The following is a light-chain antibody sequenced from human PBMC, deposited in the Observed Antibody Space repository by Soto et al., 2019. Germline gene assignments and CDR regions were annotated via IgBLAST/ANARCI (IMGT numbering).Light chain of an antibody. Sequence: DIQMTQSPSTLSASVGHRVTITCRASQSISSWLAWYQQKPGKAPKLLIYDASSLESGVPSRFSGSGSGTEFTLTISSLQPDDFATYYCQQYNSYPYMYTFGQGTKVDIK. CDR3: QQYNSYPYMYT. V-gene: IGKV1-5*01. J-gene: IGKJ2*01. CDR1: QSISSW. CDR2: DAS.